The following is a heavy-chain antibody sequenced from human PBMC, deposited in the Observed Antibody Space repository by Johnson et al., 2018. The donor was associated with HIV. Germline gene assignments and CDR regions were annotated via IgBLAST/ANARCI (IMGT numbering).Heavy chain of an antibody. Sequence: QVQLVESGGGVVQPGRSLRLSCAASRFTFSSYAMHWVRQAPGQGLEWVAVISYDGSNKYYADSVKGRFTISRDNSKNTLYLQMNSLRAEDTAVYYCVRRFYDSSAFDIWGQGTLVTVSS. V-gene: IGHV3-30*04. CDR2: ISYDGSNK. D-gene: IGHD3-22*01. CDR3: VRRFYDSSAFDI. CDR1: RFTFSSYA. J-gene: IGHJ3*02.